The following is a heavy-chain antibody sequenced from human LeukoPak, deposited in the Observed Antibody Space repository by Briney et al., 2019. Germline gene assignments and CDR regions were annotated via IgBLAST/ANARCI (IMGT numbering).Heavy chain of an antibody. V-gene: IGHV4-39*07. CDR2: IYYGGKT. CDR1: GGSIGSRNYY. Sequence: SETLSLTCTVSGGSIGSRNYYWIWIRQAPGKGLDWIGSIYYGGKTYYNSSLKSRVTISLDTSRNQFSLRLTSVTAADTAMYYCARQTGSGLFTLPGGQGTLVTVSS. D-gene: IGHD3/OR15-3a*01. CDR3: ARQTGSGLFTLP. J-gene: IGHJ4*02.